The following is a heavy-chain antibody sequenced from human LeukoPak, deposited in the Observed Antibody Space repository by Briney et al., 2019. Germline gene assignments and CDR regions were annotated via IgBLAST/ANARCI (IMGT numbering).Heavy chain of an antibody. Sequence: SETLSLTCTVSGGSISSYYWSWIRQPAGEGLEWIGRIYTSGSTNYNPSLKSRVTMSVDTSKNQFSPKLSSVTAADTAVYYCARDNQEDIVVVPAAKVHYYYYMDVWGKGTTVTVSS. CDR1: GGSISSYY. CDR2: IYTSGST. V-gene: IGHV4-4*07. J-gene: IGHJ6*03. CDR3: ARDNQEDIVVVPAAKVHYYYYMDV. D-gene: IGHD2-2*01.